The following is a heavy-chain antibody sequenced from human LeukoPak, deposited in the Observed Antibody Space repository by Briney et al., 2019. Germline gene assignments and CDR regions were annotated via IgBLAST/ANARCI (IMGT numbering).Heavy chain of an antibody. D-gene: IGHD3-9*01. V-gene: IGHV4-39*07. J-gene: IGHJ3*02. Sequence: SETLSLTCTVSGGSISTSNYYWGWIRQPPGKGLEWIGNIFYSGSTYYSPSLKSRVTISLDTSRNQFSLKLTSVTAADTAFYYCAKPTGYGVVNIWGQGATVTVSS. CDR1: GGSISTSNYY. CDR2: IFYSGST. CDR3: AKPTGYGVVNI.